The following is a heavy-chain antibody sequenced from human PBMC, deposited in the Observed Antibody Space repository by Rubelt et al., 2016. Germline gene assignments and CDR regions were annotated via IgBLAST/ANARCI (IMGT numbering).Heavy chain of an antibody. D-gene: IGHD5-12*01. J-gene: IGHJ4*02. CDR2: NNPSGGST. CDR3: ARSGENSGYWQFDY. V-gene: IGHV1-46*01. CDR1: GYTFTSYY. Sequence: QVQLVQSGAEVKKPGASVKVSCKASGYTFTSYYMHWVRLAPGQGLECIGINNPSGGSTSYAQKFQGRVNMTRDTSTSTVYMELSGLRSEDTAVYYCARSGENSGYWQFDYWGQGTLVTVSS.